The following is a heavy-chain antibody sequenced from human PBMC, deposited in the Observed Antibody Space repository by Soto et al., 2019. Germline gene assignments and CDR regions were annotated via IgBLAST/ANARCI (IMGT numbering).Heavy chain of an antibody. CDR1: GGSLTSYY. V-gene: IGHV4-59*01. CDR2: IYYSGST. Sequence: QVQLQESGPGLVRPSETLSLMCTVSGGSLTSYYWNWIRQPPGKGLEWIGYIYYSGSTNYNPSLKSPVAISVDTSKNPFSLQLSSVTAADTAVYYCARGPRSGATDYWGQGILDTVSS. D-gene: IGHD1-26*01. CDR3: ARGPRSGATDY. J-gene: IGHJ4*02.